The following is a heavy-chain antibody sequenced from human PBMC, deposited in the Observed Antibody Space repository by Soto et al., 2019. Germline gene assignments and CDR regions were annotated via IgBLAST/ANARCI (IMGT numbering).Heavy chain of an antibody. CDR1: GDSISGGDYY. V-gene: IGHV4-30-4*01. CDR3: ARVKRGEDFWSGYNFDY. Sequence: QVQLQESGPGLVKPSQILSLICTVSGDSISGGDYYWSWIRQPPGKGLEWIGNIHYSGSTYYNPSIKSRDTISVDTSKNHLFLDLSSVTAADAAVYYCARVKRGEDFWSGYNFDYWGQGTLVTVSS. D-gene: IGHD3-3*01. J-gene: IGHJ4*02. CDR2: IHYSGST.